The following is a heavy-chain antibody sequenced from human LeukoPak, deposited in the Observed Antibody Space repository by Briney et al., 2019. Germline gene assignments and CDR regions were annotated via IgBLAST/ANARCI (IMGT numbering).Heavy chain of an antibody. V-gene: IGHV1-69*06. CDR3: ARDHGWVGAVAGYFDY. CDR2: IIPIFGTA. J-gene: IGHJ4*02. D-gene: IGHD6-19*01. Sequence: ASVKVSCKASGGTFSSYAISWVRQASGQGLEWMGRIIPIFGTANYAQKFQGRVTITADKSTSTAYMELSSLRSEDTAVYYCARDHGWVGAVAGYFDYWGQGTLVTVSS. CDR1: GGTFSSYA.